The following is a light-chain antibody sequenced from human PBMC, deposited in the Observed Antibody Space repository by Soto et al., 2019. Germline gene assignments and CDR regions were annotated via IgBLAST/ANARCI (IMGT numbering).Light chain of an antibody. CDR1: SSDVGAYNY. CDR2: EVR. CDR3: QSYDDSLSVV. V-gene: IGLV2-14*01. Sequence: QSVLTQPASVSGSPGQSITISCTGTSSDVGAYNYVSWYQQYPGKAPKVIIFEVRKRPSGVSNRFSGSKSGDTASLTISGLQAEDEADYYCQSYDDSLSVVFGGGTQLTVL. J-gene: IGLJ2*01.